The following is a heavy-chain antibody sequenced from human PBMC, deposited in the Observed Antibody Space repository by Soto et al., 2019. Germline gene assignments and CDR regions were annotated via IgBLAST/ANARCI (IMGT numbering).Heavy chain of an antibody. V-gene: IGHV4-31*03. D-gene: IGHD2-15*01. Sequence: QVQLQESGPGLVKPSQTLSLTCTVSGGSISSGGYYWSWIRQHPGKGLEWIGYIYYSGSTYYNPSLKSRVTISVDTSKNQYSLKLRSVTAADTAVYYCESDCSGGSCHLDYWGQGTLVTVSS. CDR3: ESDCSGGSCHLDY. CDR2: IYYSGST. CDR1: GGSISSGGYY. J-gene: IGHJ4*02.